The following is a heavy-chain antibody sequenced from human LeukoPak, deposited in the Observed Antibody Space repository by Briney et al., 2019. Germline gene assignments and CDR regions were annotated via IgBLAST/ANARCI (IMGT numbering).Heavy chain of an antibody. CDR1: GGSISSYY. D-gene: IGHD3-10*01. CDR2: IYYSGST. CDR3: ARRDRLLSRGWFDP. Sequence: KSSETLSLTCTVSGGSISSYYWSWIRQPPGKGLEWIGYIYYSGSTNYNPSLKSRVTISVDTSKNQFSLKLSSVTAADTAVYYCARRDRLLSRGWFDPWGQGTLVTVSS. V-gene: IGHV4-59*08. J-gene: IGHJ5*02.